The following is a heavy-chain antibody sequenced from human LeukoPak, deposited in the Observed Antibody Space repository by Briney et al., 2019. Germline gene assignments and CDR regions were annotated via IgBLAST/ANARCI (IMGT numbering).Heavy chain of an antibody. CDR3: SETYLGYSYVGDFDY. CDR2: ISGSGGST. J-gene: IGHJ4*02. D-gene: IGHD5-18*01. V-gene: IGHV3-23*01. Sequence: GGSLRLSCAASGLTFSSHWMHWVRQAPGKGLEWVSAISGSGGSTYYADFVKGRSTISRDNSKNTLYLQMNSLRAEDTAVYYCSETYLGYSYVGDFDYWGQGTLVTVSS. CDR1: GLTFSSHW.